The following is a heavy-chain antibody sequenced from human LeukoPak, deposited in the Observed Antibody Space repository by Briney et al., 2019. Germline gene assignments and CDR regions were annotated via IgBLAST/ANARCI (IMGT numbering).Heavy chain of an antibody. Sequence: GGSLRLSCAASGFTFSSYAMSWVRQAPGKGLEWVSAISGSGGSTYYADSVKGRFSISRDNSKNTLYLQMNSLRAEDTAVYYCARGGLDYYDSSGYGYYFDYWGQGTLVTVSS. CDR1: GFTFSSYA. D-gene: IGHD3-22*01. V-gene: IGHV3-23*01. CDR2: ISGSGGST. CDR3: ARGGLDYYDSSGYGYYFDY. J-gene: IGHJ4*02.